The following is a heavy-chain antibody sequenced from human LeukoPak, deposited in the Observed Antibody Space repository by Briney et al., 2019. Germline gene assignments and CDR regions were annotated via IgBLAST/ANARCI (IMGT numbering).Heavy chain of an antibody. CDR1: GYSLTSYW. V-gene: IGHV5-51*01. J-gene: IGHJ3*01. CDR3: ARQARIKMKGHDVFDL. D-gene: IGHD5-24*01. Sequence: GESLKISCKGAGYSLTSYWIGWVRQMPGKGLEWMGIIYPGDSDTSYSPSFQGQVTISVDKSINTAYLQWSSLKASDTAMYYCARQARIKMKGHDVFDLWGQGTMATVSS. CDR2: IYPGDSDT.